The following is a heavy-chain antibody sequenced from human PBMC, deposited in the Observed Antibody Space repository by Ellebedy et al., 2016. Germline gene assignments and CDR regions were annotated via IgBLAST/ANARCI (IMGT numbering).Heavy chain of an antibody. D-gene: IGHD6-19*01. Sequence: GESLKISCAASGFTFSSYSMNWVRQAPGKGLEWVSSISSSSSYIYYADSVKGRFTISRDNAKNSLYLQMNSLRGEDTALYYCAKDSSYSSGWNPWYFDLWGRGTLVTVSS. V-gene: IGHV3-21*04. J-gene: IGHJ2*01. CDR1: GFTFSSYS. CDR3: AKDSSYSSGWNPWYFDL. CDR2: ISSSSSYI.